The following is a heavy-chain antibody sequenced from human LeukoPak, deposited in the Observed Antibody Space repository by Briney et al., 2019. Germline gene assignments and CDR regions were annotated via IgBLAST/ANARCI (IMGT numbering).Heavy chain of an antibody. CDR3: ARRLEDWFDP. Sequence: SETLSLTCTVSGGSISSYYWSWIRQPPGKGLERIGYIYYSGSTNYNPSLKSRVTISVDTSKNQFSLKLSSVTAADTAVYYCARRLEDWFDPWGQGTLVTVSS. D-gene: IGHD1-1*01. CDR1: GGSISSYY. J-gene: IGHJ5*02. V-gene: IGHV4-59*01. CDR2: IYYSGST.